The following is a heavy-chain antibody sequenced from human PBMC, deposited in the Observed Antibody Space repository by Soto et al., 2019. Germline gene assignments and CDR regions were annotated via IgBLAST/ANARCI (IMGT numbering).Heavy chain of an antibody. D-gene: IGHD3-10*01. CDR1: GGSISSSTYF. J-gene: IGHJ5*02. V-gene: IGHV4-39*01. Sequence: SETLSLTCTVSGGSISSSTYFRGWIRQSPGKGLEWIGTIYYGGSTYYSPSLKSRLTISVDTSKNQFSLKLSSVTAADTAVYYCARHLFRSGFGEPAVLAWFAPWGQRTLVTVSS. CDR3: ARHLFRSGFGEPAVLAWFAP. CDR2: IYYGGST.